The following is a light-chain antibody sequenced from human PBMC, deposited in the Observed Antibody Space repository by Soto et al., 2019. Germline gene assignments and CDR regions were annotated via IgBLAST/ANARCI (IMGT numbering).Light chain of an antibody. CDR1: QGIGND. J-gene: IGKJ4*01. CDR2: AAS. Sequence: DIQMTQSPSSLSASVGDRVNITCRASQGIGNDLGWYQQRPGKAPKRLIYAASTLQSGVPSRFSGSGSGTEFTLTISSLQPEDFATYYCLQHYIYPLTFGGGTKVEIK. CDR3: LQHYIYPLT. V-gene: IGKV1-17*01.